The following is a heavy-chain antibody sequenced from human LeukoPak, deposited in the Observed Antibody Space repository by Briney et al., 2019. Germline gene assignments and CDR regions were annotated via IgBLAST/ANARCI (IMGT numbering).Heavy chain of an antibody. D-gene: IGHD6-13*01. J-gene: IGHJ4*02. CDR1: GFTFSSYA. V-gene: IGHV3-23*01. CDR3: AKGGLGYSSSWYSEEYFDY. Sequence: GGSLRLSCAASGFTFSSYAMSWVRQAPGKGLEWVSAIIGSGGSTYYADSVKGRFTISRDNSKNTLYLQMNSLRAEDTAVYYCAKGGLGYSSSWYSEEYFDYWGQGTLVTVSS. CDR2: IIGSGGST.